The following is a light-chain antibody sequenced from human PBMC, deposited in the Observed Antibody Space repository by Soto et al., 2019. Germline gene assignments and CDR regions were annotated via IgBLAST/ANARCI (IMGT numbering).Light chain of an antibody. V-gene: IGLV2-14*01. J-gene: IGLJ1*01. CDR3: SSYTGSTNYV. CDR2: QVT. Sequence: QSVLTQPASVSGSPGQSITISCTGTSIDVGIYNYVSWYQQHPGKAPKLMIYQVTNRPSGVSNRFSGSKSGNTASLTISGLQAEDEADYYCSSYTGSTNYVFXTGTKVTVL. CDR1: SIDVGIYNY.